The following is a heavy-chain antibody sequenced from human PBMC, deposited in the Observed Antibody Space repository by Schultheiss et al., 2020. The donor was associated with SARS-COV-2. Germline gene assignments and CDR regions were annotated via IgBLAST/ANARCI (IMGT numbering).Heavy chain of an antibody. CDR1: GFIFSRYA. J-gene: IGHJ6*02. CDR2: INSDGSST. V-gene: IGHV3-74*01. CDR3: ARVSYYYGMDV. Sequence: GGSLRLSCAASGFIFSRYAMSWVRQTPGKGLEWVSGINSDGSSTSYADSVKGRFTISRDNAKNTLYLQMNSLRAEDTAVYYCARVSYYYGMDVWGQGTTVTVSS.